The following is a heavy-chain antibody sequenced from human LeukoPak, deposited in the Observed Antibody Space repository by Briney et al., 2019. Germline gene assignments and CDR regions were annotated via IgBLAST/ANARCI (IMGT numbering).Heavy chain of an antibody. CDR3: ARALPSPLYSGSYADAFDI. CDR1: GFTFSSYS. J-gene: IGHJ3*02. V-gene: IGHV3-21*01. CDR2: ISSSSSYI. D-gene: IGHD1-26*01. Sequence: GGSLRLSCAASGFTFSSYSMNWVRQAPGKGLEWGSSISSSSSYIYYADSVKGRVTISRDNAKNSLYLQMNSLRAEDTAVYYCARALPSPLYSGSYADAFDIWGQGTMVTVSS.